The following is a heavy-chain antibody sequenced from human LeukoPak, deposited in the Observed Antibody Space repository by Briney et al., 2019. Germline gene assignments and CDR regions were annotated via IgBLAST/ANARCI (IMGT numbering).Heavy chain of an antibody. V-gene: IGHV4-38-2*01. CDR1: GFSISSGYY. J-gene: IGHJ4*02. D-gene: IGHD2-2*01. CDR2: IHQSGTT. CDR3: ARGQGPPAYYFDY. Sequence: SETLSLTCVVSGFSISSGYYWGWIRQPPGKGLEWIGNIHQSGTTFYNSSLKSRVTISVDTSKNQFSLKLSSVTAADTAVYYCARGQGPPAYYFDYWGQGTLVTVSS.